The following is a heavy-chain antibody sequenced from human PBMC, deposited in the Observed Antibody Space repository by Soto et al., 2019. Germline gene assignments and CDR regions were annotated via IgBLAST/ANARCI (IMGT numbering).Heavy chain of an antibody. D-gene: IGHD6-13*01. V-gene: IGHV3-7*02. CDR2: IKQDGSEK. J-gene: IGHJ4*02. CDR3: ATHPYSSGWYC. CDR1: GFTFSSYW. Sequence: GGSLRLSCAASGFTFSSYWMTWVRQAPGKGLEWVANIKQDGSEKYYVDSVKGRFTISRDNAKNSLYLQMNSLRAEDTAVYYCATHPYSSGWYCWGQGTLVSVSS.